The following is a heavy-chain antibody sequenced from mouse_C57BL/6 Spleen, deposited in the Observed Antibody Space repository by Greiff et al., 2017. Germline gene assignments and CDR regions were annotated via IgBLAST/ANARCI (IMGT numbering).Heavy chain of an antibody. D-gene: IGHD1-1*01. CDR2: ISSGSSTI. J-gene: IGHJ1*03. CDR1: GFTFSDYG. CDR3: ARPTEGYFDV. Sequence: EVQLVESGGGLVKPGGSLQLSCAASGFTFSDYGMHWVRQAPEKGLEWVAYISSGSSTIYYADTVKGRFTISRDNAKNTLFLQMTSLRSEDTAMYYCARPTEGYFDVWGTGTTVTVSS. V-gene: IGHV5-17*01.